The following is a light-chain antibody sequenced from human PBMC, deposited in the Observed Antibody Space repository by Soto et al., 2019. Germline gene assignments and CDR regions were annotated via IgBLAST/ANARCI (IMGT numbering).Light chain of an antibody. Sequence: DIHMTQSPSTLSASVGDRVTITCRASQSIRLWVAWDQQKPGRAPNLVIYKTSSLETGVPSRFSGSGSGTEFTLTISSLHPDDFATYYCQHYKDYSWTFGQGTKVEVK. CDR1: QSIRLW. CDR2: KTS. V-gene: IGKV1-5*03. CDR3: QHYKDYSWT. J-gene: IGKJ1*01.